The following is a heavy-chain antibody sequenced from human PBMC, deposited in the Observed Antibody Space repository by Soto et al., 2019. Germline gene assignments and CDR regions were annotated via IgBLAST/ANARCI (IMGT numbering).Heavy chain of an antibody. CDR1: GIPFTDAW. J-gene: IGHJ4*02. Sequence: PGGSLRLSCVLSGIPFTDAWMNWVRQTPGRGLEWVSAISGSGGSTYYADSVKGRFTISRDNSKNTLYLQMNSLRAEDTAVYYCAKDGQVLSGYDFDGYGYWGQGTLVTVSS. D-gene: IGHD5-12*01. V-gene: IGHV3-23*01. CDR3: AKDGQVLSGYDFDGYGY. CDR2: ISGSGGST.